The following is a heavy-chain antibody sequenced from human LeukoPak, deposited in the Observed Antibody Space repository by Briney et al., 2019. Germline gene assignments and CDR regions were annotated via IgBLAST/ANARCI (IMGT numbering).Heavy chain of an antibody. CDR1: GYTFTSYG. Sequence: ASVKVSCKASGYTFTSYGISWVRQAPGQGLEWMGWINPNSGGTNYAQKFQGRVTMTRDTPISTAYMELSRLRSDDTAVYYCARDHYYGSGRGNWFDPWGQGTLVTVSS. V-gene: IGHV1-2*02. CDR2: INPNSGGT. J-gene: IGHJ5*02. CDR3: ARDHYYGSGRGNWFDP. D-gene: IGHD3-10*01.